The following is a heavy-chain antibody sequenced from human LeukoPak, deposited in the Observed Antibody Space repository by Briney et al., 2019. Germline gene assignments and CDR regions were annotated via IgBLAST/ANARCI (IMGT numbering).Heavy chain of an antibody. J-gene: IGHJ6*02. V-gene: IGHV3-23*01. Sequence: GGSLRLSCAASGFTFSSNAMSWVRQAPGKGLEWVSAISGSGGSTYYADSVKGRFTISRDNSKNTLYLQMNSLRAEDTAVYYCAKDQTVLGELNHYGMDVWGQGTTVTVSS. CDR2: ISGSGGST. CDR3: AKDQTVLGELNHYGMDV. D-gene: IGHD3-16*01. CDR1: GFTFSSNA.